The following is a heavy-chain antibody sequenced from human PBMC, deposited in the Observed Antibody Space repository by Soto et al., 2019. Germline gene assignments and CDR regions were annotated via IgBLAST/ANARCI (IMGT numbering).Heavy chain of an antibody. CDR3: ARGAVTTGGWIDP. J-gene: IGHJ5*02. Sequence: QVQLVQSGAEVKKPGASVKVSCKASGYTFTSYYMHWVRQAPGQGLEWMGIINPSGGSTSYAQKXQXXXXXXXXXXXSTVYMELSSLRSEDTAVYYCARGAVTTGGWIDPWGQGTLVTVSS. D-gene: IGHD4-4*01. CDR2: INPSGGST. V-gene: IGHV1-46*01. CDR1: GYTFTSYY.